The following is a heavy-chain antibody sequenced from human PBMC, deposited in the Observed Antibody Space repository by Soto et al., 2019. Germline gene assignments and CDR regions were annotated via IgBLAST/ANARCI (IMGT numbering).Heavy chain of an antibody. D-gene: IGHD6-13*01. CDR2: IYHSGST. J-gene: IGHJ6*02. V-gene: IGHV4-4*02. Sequence: NPSETLSLTCAVSGGSISSSNWWSWVRQPPGKGLEWIGEIYHSGSTNYNPSLKSRVTISVDKSKNQFSLKLSSVTAADTAVYYCARESVAAAGTDYYYGMDVCGQGTTVTSP. CDR1: GGSISSSNW. CDR3: ARESVAAAGTDYYYGMDV.